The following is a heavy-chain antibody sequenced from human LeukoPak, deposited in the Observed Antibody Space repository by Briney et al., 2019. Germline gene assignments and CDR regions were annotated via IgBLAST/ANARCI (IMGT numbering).Heavy chain of an antibody. CDR1: GYTFTGYY. J-gene: IGHJ4*02. CDR3: ARTVGSSCYFDY. CDR2: INPNSGGT. V-gene: IGHV1-2*02. D-gene: IGHD2-15*01. Sequence: ASVKGSCKASGYTFTGYYMHWVRQAPGQGLEWMGWINPNSGGTNYAQKFQGRVTMTRDTSISTAYMELSRLRSDDTAVYCCARTVGSSCYFDYWGQGTLVTVSS.